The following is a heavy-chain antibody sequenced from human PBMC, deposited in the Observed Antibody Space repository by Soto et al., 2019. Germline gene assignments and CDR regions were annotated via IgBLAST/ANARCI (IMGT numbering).Heavy chain of an antibody. CDR2: ISYEGSNK. CDR1: GFTFSSYA. J-gene: IGHJ6*02. V-gene: IGHV3-30-3*01. Sequence: QVQLVESGGGVVQPGRALRLSCAASGFTFSSYAMHWVRQAPGKGLERVAVISYEGSNKDYADSVKGRFTISRDNSKNTLYLQMNSLRAEDTAVYYCAREERLWYYYDSSGLRGGMDVWGQGTTVTVSS. CDR3: AREERLWYYYDSSGLRGGMDV. D-gene: IGHD3-22*01.